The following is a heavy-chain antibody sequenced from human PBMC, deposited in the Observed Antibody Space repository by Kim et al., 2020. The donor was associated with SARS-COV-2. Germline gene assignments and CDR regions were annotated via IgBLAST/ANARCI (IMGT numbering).Heavy chain of an antibody. CDR1: GGSISSGGYY. Sequence: SETLSLTCTVSGGSISSGGYYWSWIRQHPGKGLEWIGYIYYSGSTYYNPSLKSRVTISVDTSKNQFSLKLSSVTAADTAVYYCARESDYGSGSYNYWGQGTLVTVSS. D-gene: IGHD3-10*01. CDR2: IYYSGST. J-gene: IGHJ4*02. V-gene: IGHV4-31*03. CDR3: ARESDYGSGSYNY.